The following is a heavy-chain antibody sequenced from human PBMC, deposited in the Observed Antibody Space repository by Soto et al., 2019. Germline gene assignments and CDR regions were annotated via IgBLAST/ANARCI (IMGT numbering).Heavy chain of an antibody. CDR3: ARDLAYPDGTGDVDY. J-gene: IGHJ4*02. Sequence: ASVKVSCKASRYTFTSYGVSWVRQAPGQGLQWMGWINTYTGNTEYAQNFQDRVTLTTDKATSTAYMELSSLRPDDTAVYYCARDLAYPDGTGDVDYWGQGTLVTVSS. CDR2: INTYTGNT. D-gene: IGHD7-27*01. V-gene: IGHV1-18*01. CDR1: RYTFTSYG.